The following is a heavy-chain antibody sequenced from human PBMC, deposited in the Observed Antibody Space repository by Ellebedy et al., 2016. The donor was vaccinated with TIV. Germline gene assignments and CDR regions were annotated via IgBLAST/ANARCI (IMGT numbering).Heavy chain of an antibody. J-gene: IGHJ5*02. CDR2: INAGNGNT. D-gene: IGHD2-15*01. V-gene: IGHV1-3*01. Sequence: ASVKVSCKASGYTFTSYAMHWVRQAPGQRLEWMGWINAGNGNTKYSQKFQGRVTITRDTSASTAYMELSSLRSEDTAVYYCARAFLLVGAATDNWFDPWGQGTLVTVSS. CDR1: GYTFTSYA. CDR3: ARAFLLVGAATDNWFDP.